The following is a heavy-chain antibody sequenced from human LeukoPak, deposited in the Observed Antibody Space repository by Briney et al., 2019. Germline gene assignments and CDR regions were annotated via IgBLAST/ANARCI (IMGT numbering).Heavy chain of an antibody. D-gene: IGHD2-2*01. V-gene: IGHV3-7*01. J-gene: IGHJ4*02. Sequence: GGSLRLSCAASGFTFSSYWMSWVRQAPGKGLEWVANIKQDGSEKCYVDSVKGRFTISRDNAKNSLYLQMNSLRAEDTAVYYCARVLRAKIIVVVPAALDYWGQGTLVTVSS. CDR1: GFTFSSYW. CDR2: IKQDGSEK. CDR3: ARVLRAKIIVVVPAALDY.